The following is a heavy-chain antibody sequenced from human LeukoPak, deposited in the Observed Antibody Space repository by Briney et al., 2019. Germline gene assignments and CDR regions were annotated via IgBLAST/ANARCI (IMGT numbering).Heavy chain of an antibody. Sequence: GASVKVSCKASGYTFTNYGINWVRQAPGQGLEWMGWISAYNGNTNYAQKLQGRVTMTTDTSTSTAYMELRSLRSDDTAVYYCARTITMIVGDAFDIWGQGTMVTVSS. J-gene: IGHJ3*02. D-gene: IGHD3-22*01. CDR1: GYTFTNYG. CDR3: ARTITMIVGDAFDI. V-gene: IGHV1-18*01. CDR2: ISAYNGNT.